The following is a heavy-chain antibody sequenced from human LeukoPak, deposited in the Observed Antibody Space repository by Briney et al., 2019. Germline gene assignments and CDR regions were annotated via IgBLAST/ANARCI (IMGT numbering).Heavy chain of an antibody. Sequence: ASVKVSCKASGYTFTSYYMHWVRQAPGQGLEWMGIINPSGGSTSYAQKFQGRVTMTRDTSTSTVYMELSSQRSEDTAVYYCARDTTLGATTFAFDIWGQGTMVTVSS. V-gene: IGHV1-46*01. CDR1: GYTFTSYY. D-gene: IGHD1-26*01. CDR3: ARDTTLGATTFAFDI. J-gene: IGHJ3*02. CDR2: INPSGGST.